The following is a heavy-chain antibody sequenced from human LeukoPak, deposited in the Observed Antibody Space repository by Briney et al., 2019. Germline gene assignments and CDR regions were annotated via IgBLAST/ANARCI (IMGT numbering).Heavy chain of an antibody. D-gene: IGHD3-22*01. V-gene: IGHV4-4*07. CDR2: IYYGST. CDR3: ARAYYYDSSGPFDY. CDR1: GGSISSYY. J-gene: IGHJ4*02. Sequence: PSETLSLTCTVSGGSISSYYWSWIRQPAGKGLEWIGSIYYGSTYYDPSLKSRVTISVDTSKNQFSLKLSSVTAADTAVYYCARAYYYDSSGPFDYWGQGTLVTVSS.